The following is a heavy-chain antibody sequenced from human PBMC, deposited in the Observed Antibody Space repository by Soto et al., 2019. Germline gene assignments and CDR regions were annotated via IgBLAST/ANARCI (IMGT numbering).Heavy chain of an antibody. V-gene: IGHV5-10-1*01. Sequence: GESLKISCKGSGYSFAGYWITWVRQKPGKGLEWMGRIDPSDSQTYYSPSFRGHVTISVTKSITTVFLQWSSLRASDTAMYYCARYCSGGSCYRPSYQFDYWGQGTLVTVSS. J-gene: IGHJ4*02. D-gene: IGHD2-15*01. CDR3: ARYCSGGSCYRPSYQFDY. CDR1: GYSFAGYW. CDR2: IDPSDSQT.